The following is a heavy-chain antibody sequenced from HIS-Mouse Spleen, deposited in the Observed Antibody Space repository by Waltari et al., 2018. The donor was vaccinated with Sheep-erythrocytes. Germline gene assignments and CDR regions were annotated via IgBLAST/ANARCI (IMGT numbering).Heavy chain of an antibody. Sequence: QVQLVESGGGVVQPGGSRRRCCAASGVPFSRYGIHWFRQAPGKGLEWVAVISYDGSNKYYADSVKGRFTISRDNSKNTLYLQMNSLRAEDTAVYYCAKDPANWDAFDIWGQGTMVTVSS. J-gene: IGHJ3*02. CDR1: GVPFSRYG. V-gene: IGHV3-30*18. D-gene: IGHD7-27*01. CDR2: ISYDGSNK. CDR3: AKDPANWDAFDI.